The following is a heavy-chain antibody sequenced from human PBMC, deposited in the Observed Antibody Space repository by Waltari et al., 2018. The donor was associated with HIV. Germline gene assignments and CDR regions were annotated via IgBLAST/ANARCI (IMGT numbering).Heavy chain of an antibody. D-gene: IGHD2-21*01. V-gene: IGHV1-46*04. CDR3: ARVRCGGGGCQWAFDV. CDR1: GASFTSSY. CDR2: INPTDGRT. Sequence: QVQLVQSGAEVQTPGASVKNSCTTSGASFTSSYIHWVRQATGQGLVWMGIINPTDGRTTFSQHLLGRISMTRDTPRSTVYMELQSVQPDDTATYYCARVRCGGGGCQWAFDVWGQGTKVTVS. J-gene: IGHJ3*01.